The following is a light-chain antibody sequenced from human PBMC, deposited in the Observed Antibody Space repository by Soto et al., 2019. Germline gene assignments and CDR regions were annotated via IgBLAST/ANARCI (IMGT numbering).Light chain of an antibody. CDR1: SSNIGSNT. Sequence: QSVLTQPPSESGTPGQRVTISCSGSSSNIGSNTVTWYQQFPGTAPKILIYSNNQRPSGVPDRLSGSKSGTSASLAISGLQSEDEADYYCAVWDDTLSGVVFGGGTKLTVL. CDR3: AVWDDTLSGVV. V-gene: IGLV1-44*01. CDR2: SNN. J-gene: IGLJ3*02.